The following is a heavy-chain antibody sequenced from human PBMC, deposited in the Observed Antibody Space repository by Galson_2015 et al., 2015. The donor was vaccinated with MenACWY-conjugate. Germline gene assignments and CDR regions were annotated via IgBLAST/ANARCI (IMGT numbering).Heavy chain of an antibody. CDR2: LYDDGTS. J-gene: IGHJ4*02. CDR1: GFSVTSHF. Sequence: LRLSCAASGFSVTSHFLGWVRPAPGKGLEWVALLYDDGTSRYADSVKGRFTISRDTLRNSLSLQMHGLRAEDTAMYFCAKIVRHPVGPYFDSWGQGTLVLVSS. CDR3: AKIVRHPVGPYFDS. V-gene: IGHV3-53*01. D-gene: IGHD2-21*01.